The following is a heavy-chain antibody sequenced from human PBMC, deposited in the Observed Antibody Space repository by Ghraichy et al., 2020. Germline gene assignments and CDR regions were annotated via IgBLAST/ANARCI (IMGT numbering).Heavy chain of an antibody. CDR1: GFTFSSYA. CDR3: AKVQKVATIRGSYYSRIDV. D-gene: IGHD5-12*01. Sequence: GGSLRLTCAASGFTFSSYAMSWVRQAPGKGLEWVSGISGSGGSTYYADSVKGRFTISRDNSKNTLFLQMNSLRAEDTAVYYCAKVQKVATIRGSYYSRIDVWGQGTTVTVSS. V-gene: IGHV3-23*01. CDR2: ISGSGGST. J-gene: IGHJ6*02.